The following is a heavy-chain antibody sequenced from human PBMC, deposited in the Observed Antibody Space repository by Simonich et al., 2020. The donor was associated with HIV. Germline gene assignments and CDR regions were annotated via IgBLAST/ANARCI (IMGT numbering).Heavy chain of an antibody. D-gene: IGHD2-8*02. CDR2: VNSDGRST. Sequence: EVQLVESGGDLVQPGGSLRLSCAASGFTFSTYWMHWVRQAPGKGLVWVSRVNSDGRSTSYADSVKGRFTISRDNAKNTLYLQMNSLRAEDTAVHYCARDLVGSAFDIWGQGTMVTVSS. J-gene: IGHJ3*02. CDR3: ARDLVGSAFDI. CDR1: GFTFSTYW. V-gene: IGHV3-74*01.